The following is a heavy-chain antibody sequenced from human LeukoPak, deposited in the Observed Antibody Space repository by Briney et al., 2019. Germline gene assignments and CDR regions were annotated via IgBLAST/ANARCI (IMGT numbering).Heavy chain of an antibody. CDR3: ARVIRSGIYAFDI. D-gene: IGHD3-10*01. CDR2: INWNGGST. V-gene: IGHV3-20*04. Sequence: GGSLRLSCAASGFTFSSYSMNWVRQAPGKGLEWVSGINWNGGSTGYADSVKGRFTISRDNAKNSLYLQMNSLRAEDTALYYCARVIRSGIYAFDIWGQGTMVTVSS. CDR1: GFTFSSYS. J-gene: IGHJ3*02.